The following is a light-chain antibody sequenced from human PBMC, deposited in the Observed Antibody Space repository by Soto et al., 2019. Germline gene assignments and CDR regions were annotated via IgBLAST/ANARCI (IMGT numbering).Light chain of an antibody. Sequence: SYELTQPPSVSVAPGKTASITCGGNNIGRKSVHWYQQKPGQAPVLVIYYDNDRPSGIPERFSGSNSGNTATLTISRVEAGDEADYYCQVWDSSSDHVVFGGGTKLTVL. CDR3: QVWDSSSDHVV. CDR1: NIGRKS. V-gene: IGLV3-21*04. CDR2: YDN. J-gene: IGLJ2*01.